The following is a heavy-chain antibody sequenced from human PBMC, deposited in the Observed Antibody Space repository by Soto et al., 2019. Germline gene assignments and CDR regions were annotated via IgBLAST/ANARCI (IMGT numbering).Heavy chain of an antibody. J-gene: IGHJ4*02. Sequence: EVQLLESGGGLVQPGGSLRLSCTASGFTFSSYAMTWVRQAPGKGLEWVSGLSDSGISIYYADSVKDRLTISRDNSKNTLYLQIHTRRAEDTAVYYCAKVSSSWYAGFFDLWGQGTLVTVSS. V-gene: IGHV3-23*01. CDR3: AKVSSSWYAGFFDL. CDR1: GFTFSSYA. D-gene: IGHD6-13*01. CDR2: LSDSGISI.